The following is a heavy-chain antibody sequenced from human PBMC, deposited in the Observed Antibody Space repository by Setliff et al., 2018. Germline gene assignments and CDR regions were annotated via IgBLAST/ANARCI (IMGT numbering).Heavy chain of an antibody. Sequence: GGSLRLSCAASGITFSTYSMNWVRQAPGKGPEWVSYISSGSLIIYYADSVKGRFTISRDNAKNSVYLQMNSLRAEDTAVYYCAKDFRDLGYSDYWGQGTLVTVSS. V-gene: IGHV3-48*01. CDR3: AKDFRDLGYSDY. CDR2: ISSGSLII. CDR1: GITFSTYS. J-gene: IGHJ4*02.